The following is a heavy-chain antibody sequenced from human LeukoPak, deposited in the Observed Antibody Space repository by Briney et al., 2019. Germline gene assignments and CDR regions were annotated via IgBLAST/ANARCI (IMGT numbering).Heavy chain of an antibody. Sequence: GGSLRLSCAASGFTFSSYAMSWVRQAPGKGLEWVSAISDSGGSTYYADSVKGRFTISRDNSKNTLYLQMNSLRAEDTAVYYCAKRGTVTTFGHCDYWGQGALVTVSS. V-gene: IGHV3-23*01. CDR1: GFTFSSYA. D-gene: IGHD4-17*01. CDR3: AKRGTVTTFGHCDY. J-gene: IGHJ4*02. CDR2: ISDSGGST.